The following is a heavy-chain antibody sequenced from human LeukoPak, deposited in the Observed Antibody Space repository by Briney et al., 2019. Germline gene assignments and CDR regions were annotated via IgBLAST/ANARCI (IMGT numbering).Heavy chain of an antibody. V-gene: IGHV3-53*01. Sequence: GGSLRLSCAASGFTVSSNYMSWVRQAPGKGLEWVSVIYSGGSTYYADSVKGRFTISRDNSKNTVYLQMNSLRVEDTALYYCARDGIEYGSGSYFTYWGQGTLVIVSS. D-gene: IGHD3-10*01. CDR3: ARDGIEYGSGSYFTY. J-gene: IGHJ4*02. CDR2: IYSGGST. CDR1: GFTVSSNY.